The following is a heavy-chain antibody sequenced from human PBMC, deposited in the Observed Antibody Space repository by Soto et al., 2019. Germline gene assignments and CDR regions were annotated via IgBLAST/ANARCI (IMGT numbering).Heavy chain of an antibody. CDR1: GFNFDDYN. CDR2: ISWAGSTT. V-gene: IGHV3-43*01. CDR3: TKAQEAAAGIQYYHGMDV. D-gene: IGHD6-13*01. Sequence: EVQLVESGGAVVQPGGSLRLSCTASGFNFDDYNMHWVRQAPGKGLEWVSLISWAGSTTYYADSVKGRCTIYRDNSKNSLYLQRNSLRNEDTALYYCTKAQEAAAGIQYYHGMDVWGQGNTVTVSS. J-gene: IGHJ6*02.